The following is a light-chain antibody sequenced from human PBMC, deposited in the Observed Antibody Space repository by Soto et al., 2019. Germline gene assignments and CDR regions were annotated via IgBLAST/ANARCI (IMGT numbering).Light chain of an antibody. CDR2: DVS. V-gene: IGLV2-14*03. J-gene: IGLJ1*01. CDR3: SSYTTISTRV. Sequence: QSVLTQPASVSGSPGHSITISCTGTSSDIGYYNFVSWYQQHPGKAPKLMIYDVSNRPSGVSNRFSASKSGNTASLTISGLQAEDEADYYCSSYTTISTRVFGTGTKVTVL. CDR1: SSDIGYYNF.